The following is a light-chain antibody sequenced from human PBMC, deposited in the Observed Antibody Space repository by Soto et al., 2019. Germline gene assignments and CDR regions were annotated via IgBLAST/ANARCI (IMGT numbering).Light chain of an antibody. V-gene: IGLV1-47*01. CDR1: SSNIGSNY. CDR3: AAWDDSLSGVV. CDR2: RNN. Sequence: QSVLTQPPSASGTPGQRVTISCSGSSSNIGSNYVYWYQQLPGTAPKLLIYRNNQRPSGVPDRFSGSKSGTSASLAISGLRSEDEADYYCAAWDDSLSGVVVGGGTKLTFL. J-gene: IGLJ2*01.